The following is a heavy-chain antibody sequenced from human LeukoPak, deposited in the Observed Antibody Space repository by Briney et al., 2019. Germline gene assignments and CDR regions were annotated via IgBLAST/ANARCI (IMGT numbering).Heavy chain of an antibody. V-gene: IGHV5-51*01. CDR2: IYPGDSDT. D-gene: IGHD3-10*01. CDR1: GYSFTSYW. Sequence: GESLKISCKGSGYSFTSYWIGWVRQMPGKGLEWMGIIYPGDSDTRYSPSFQGQVTISADKSISTAYLQWSSLKASDTAMYYCAREPEPYYYGSGTYAPLDYWGQGTLVTVSS. J-gene: IGHJ4*02. CDR3: AREPEPYYYGSGTYAPLDY.